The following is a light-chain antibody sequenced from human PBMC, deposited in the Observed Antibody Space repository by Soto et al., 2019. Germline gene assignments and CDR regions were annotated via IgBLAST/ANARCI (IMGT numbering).Light chain of an antibody. CDR1: SSDVGGYNY. V-gene: IGLV2-14*01. CDR3: SSYTSSSLV. J-gene: IGLJ1*01. CDR2: DVS. Sequence: QSVLTQPASVSGSPGQSITISCTGTSSDVGGYNYVPWYQQHPGKAPKLMIYDVSNRPSGVSNRFSGSKSGNTASLTISGLQAEDEADYYCSSYTSSSLVFGTGTKVTV.